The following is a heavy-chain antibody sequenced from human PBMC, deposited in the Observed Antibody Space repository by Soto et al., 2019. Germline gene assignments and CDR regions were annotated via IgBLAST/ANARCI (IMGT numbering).Heavy chain of an antibody. Sequence: QVQLVQSGAEVKKPGASVQVSCKASGYTFTSYALHWVRQARGERPEWMGWINAANGDTKYSKKFQGRVTITRDTSASTGYMELSSLRSEDTAAYFCGRSVVGATGEILYNAMDVWGQGTTVTVSS. V-gene: IGHV1-3*01. CDR3: GRSVVGATGEILYNAMDV. D-gene: IGHD1-26*01. CDR1: GYTFTSYA. CDR2: INAANGDT. J-gene: IGHJ6*02.